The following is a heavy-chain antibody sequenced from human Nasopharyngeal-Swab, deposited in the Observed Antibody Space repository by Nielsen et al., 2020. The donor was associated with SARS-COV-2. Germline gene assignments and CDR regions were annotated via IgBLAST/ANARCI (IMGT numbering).Heavy chain of an antibody. CDR3: ARDCDTATCYRSAADT. Sequence: GGSLRLSCTASGFTFGDYAMSWVRQAPGKGLMWVARINRDGSGTNYADSVKGRFTISRDNAKNTLYLQMNTLSAEDTGVYYCARDCDTATCYRSAADTWGQGTLVTVSS. V-gene: IGHV3-74*01. D-gene: IGHD2-2*01. CDR1: GFTFGDYA. J-gene: IGHJ5*01. CDR2: INRDGSGT.